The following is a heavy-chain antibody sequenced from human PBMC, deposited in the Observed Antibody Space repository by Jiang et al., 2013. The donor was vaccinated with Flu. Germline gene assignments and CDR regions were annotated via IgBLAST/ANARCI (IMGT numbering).Heavy chain of an antibody. Sequence: SGLVKPSETLSLTCTVSGGSISSSSYYWGWIRQPPGKGLEWIGSIYYSGSTYYNPSLKSRVTISVDTSKNQFSLKLSSVTAADTAVYYCARRPSDYYDTSGIRYYFDYWGQGTLVTVSS. CDR2: IYYSGST. CDR1: GGSISSSSYY. J-gene: IGHJ4*02. D-gene: IGHD3-22*01. CDR3: ARRPSDYYDTSGIRYYFDY. V-gene: IGHV4-39*01.